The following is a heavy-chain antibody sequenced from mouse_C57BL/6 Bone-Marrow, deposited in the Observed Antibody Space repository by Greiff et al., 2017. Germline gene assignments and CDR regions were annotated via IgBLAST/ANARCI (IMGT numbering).Heavy chain of an antibody. CDR3: AANWDWYFDV. J-gene: IGHJ1*03. Sequence: VQLQQSGPVLVKPGASVKMSCKASGYTFTDYYMNWVKHSHGKSLEWIGVINPYNGGTSYNQKFKGKATLTVYKSSSTAYMELNSLTSEDSAVYYCAANWDWYFDVWGTGTTVTVSS. CDR1: GYTFTDYY. D-gene: IGHD4-1*01. V-gene: IGHV1-19*01. CDR2: INPYNGGT.